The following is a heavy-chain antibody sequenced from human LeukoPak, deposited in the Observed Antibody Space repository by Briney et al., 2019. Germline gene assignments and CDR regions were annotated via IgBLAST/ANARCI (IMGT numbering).Heavy chain of an antibody. CDR2: MNPNSGNA. CDR1: GYTFTSYD. CDR3: ARGVGYSYGYRDY. D-gene: IGHD5-18*01. J-gene: IGHJ4*02. V-gene: IGHV1-8*01. Sequence: ASVKVSCKASGYTFTSYDINWVRQATGQGLEWMGWMNPNSGNAGYAQKFQGRVTMTRNTSISTAYKELSSLRSEDTAVYYCARGVGYSYGYRDYWGQGTLVTVSS.